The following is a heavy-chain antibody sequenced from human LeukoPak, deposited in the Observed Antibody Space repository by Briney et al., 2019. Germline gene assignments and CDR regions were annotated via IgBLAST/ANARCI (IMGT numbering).Heavy chain of an antibody. D-gene: IGHD3-16*02. CDR1: GFTFSSYW. CDR2: IKQDGSEN. CDR3: ARVRSDYVWGSYRYSTEDYFDY. V-gene: IGHV3-7*01. Sequence: GGSLRLSCAASGFTFSSYWMSWVRQAPGKGLEWVANIKQDGSENYYVDSVKGRFIISRDNAKNSLYLQMNSLRAEDTAMYYCARVRSDYVWGSYRYSTEDYFDYWGQGTLVTASS. J-gene: IGHJ4*02.